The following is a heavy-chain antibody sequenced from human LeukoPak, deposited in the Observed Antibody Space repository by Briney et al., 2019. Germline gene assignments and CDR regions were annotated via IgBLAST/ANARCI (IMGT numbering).Heavy chain of an antibody. CDR2: IYYSGST. J-gene: IGHJ4*02. CDR1: GGSISSGDYY. Sequence: SQTLSLTCTVSGGSISSGDYYWSWIRQPPGKGLEWIRYIYYSGSTYYNPSLKSRVTISVDTSKNQFSLKLSSVTAADTAVYYCARASWGYCSSTSCYNKMFDYWGQGTLVTVSS. V-gene: IGHV4-30-4*08. D-gene: IGHD2-2*02. CDR3: ARASWGYCSSTSCYNKMFDY.